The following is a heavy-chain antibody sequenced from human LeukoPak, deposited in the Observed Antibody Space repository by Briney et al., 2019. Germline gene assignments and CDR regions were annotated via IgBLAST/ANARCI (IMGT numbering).Heavy chain of an antibody. CDR1: GYTFTTYY. D-gene: IGHD5-24*01. CDR3: ARDNSARDEAWWFNP. CDR2: INPSGDYT. V-gene: IGHV1-46*01. Sequence: APVKVSCKASGYTFTTYYLHWVRQAPGQGLEWMGIINPSGDYTNYAQKFQGRVTMTRDMSTSTVYMELSSLRSEDTAVYYCARDNSARDEAWWFNPWGQGTLVTVSS. J-gene: IGHJ5*02.